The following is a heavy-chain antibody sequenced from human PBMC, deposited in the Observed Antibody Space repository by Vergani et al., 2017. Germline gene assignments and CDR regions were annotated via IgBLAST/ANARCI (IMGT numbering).Heavy chain of an antibody. CDR1: GFTFSSYG. J-gene: IGHJ4*02. D-gene: IGHD2-21*01. V-gene: IGHV3-30*18. CDR2: ISYDGSNK. Sequence: QVQLVESGGGVVQPGRSLRLSCAASGFTFSSYGMHWVRQAPGKGLEWVAVISYDGSNKYYADSVKGRFTISRDNSKNTLYLQMNSLRAEDTAVYYCAKGGRARGTYWGQGTLVTVSS. CDR3: AKGGRARGTY.